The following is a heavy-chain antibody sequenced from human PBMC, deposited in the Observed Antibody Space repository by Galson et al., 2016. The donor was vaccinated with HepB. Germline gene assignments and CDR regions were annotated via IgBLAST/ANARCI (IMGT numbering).Heavy chain of an antibody. Sequence: SLRLSCAASGFTFSSYWMSWVRQAPGKGLEWVANVKRDGSERYYVDSVKGRFTISRDNAKNSLFLQMNSLRVEDTAVYYCARGANRGRPFDYWGQGTLVTVS. V-gene: IGHV3-7*03. CDR1: GFTFSSYW. D-gene: IGHD3-10*01. CDR3: ARGANRGRPFDY. J-gene: IGHJ4*02. CDR2: VKRDGSER.